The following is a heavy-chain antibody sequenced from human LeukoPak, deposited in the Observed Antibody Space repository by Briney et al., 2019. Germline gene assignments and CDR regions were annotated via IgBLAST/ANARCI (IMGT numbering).Heavy chain of an antibody. CDR3: ARGGDDSSGYLFDY. CDR2: INHSGST. D-gene: IGHD3-22*01. J-gene: IGHJ4*02. V-gene: IGHV4-34*01. Sequence: GSLRLSCAASGFTFSSYAMSWVRQPPGKGLEWIGEINHSGSTNYNPSLKSRVTISVDTSKNQFSLKLSSVTAADTAVYYCARGGDDSSGYLFDYWGQGTLVTVSS. CDR1: GFTFSSYA.